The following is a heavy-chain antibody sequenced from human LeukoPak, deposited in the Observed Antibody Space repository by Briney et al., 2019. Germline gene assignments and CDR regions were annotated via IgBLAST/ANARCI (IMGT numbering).Heavy chain of an antibody. Sequence: GGSLRLSCAASGFTFSSYSMNWVRQAPGKGLEWVSYISSSSSTIYYADSVKGRFTISRDNAKNSLYLQMNSLRAEDTAVYYCARDSLYYYDSSGYQEGYYFDYWGQGTLVTVSS. CDR3: ARDSLYYYDSSGYQEGYYFDY. J-gene: IGHJ4*02. CDR2: ISSSSSTI. V-gene: IGHV3-48*01. CDR1: GFTFSSYS. D-gene: IGHD3-22*01.